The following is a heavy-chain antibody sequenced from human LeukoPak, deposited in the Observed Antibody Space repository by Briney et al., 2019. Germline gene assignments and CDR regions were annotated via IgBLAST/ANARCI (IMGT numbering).Heavy chain of an antibody. CDR2: ISGSGGST. J-gene: IGHJ4*02. CDR3: AKRPVRYYGSGSYFPHFDY. D-gene: IGHD3-10*01. V-gene: IGHV3-23*01. CDR1: GFTFSSYA. Sequence: GGSLRLSCAASGFTFSSYAMSWVRQAPGKGLEWVSAISGSGGSTYYADSVKGRFTISRDNSKNTLYLQMNSLRAEDTAVYYCAKRPVRYYGSGSYFPHFDYWGQGTLVTVSS.